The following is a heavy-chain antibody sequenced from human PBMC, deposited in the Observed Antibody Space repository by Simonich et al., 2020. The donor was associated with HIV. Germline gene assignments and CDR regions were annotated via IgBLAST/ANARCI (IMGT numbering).Heavy chain of an antibody. CDR3: ARLTAGGLGEYFQH. D-gene: IGHD6-13*01. CDR1: GGSLSGYY. Sequence: QVQLQQWGAGLLKPSETLSLTCAVYGGSLSGYYWSWIRQPPGKGLEWIGETNHSGSTNYNPSLRSRVTISVDTSKNQFSLKLSSVTAADTAVYYCARLTAGGLGEYFQHWGQGTLVTVSS. J-gene: IGHJ1*01. V-gene: IGHV4-34*01. CDR2: TNHSGST.